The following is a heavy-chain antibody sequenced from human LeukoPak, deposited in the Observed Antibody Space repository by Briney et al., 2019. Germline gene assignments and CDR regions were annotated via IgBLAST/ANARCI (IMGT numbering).Heavy chain of an antibody. Sequence: SDTLSLTCTVSGSSISSGGYYWSWLPQPPGKGLEWIGYIYYSGRLYYNPSLKSRITRSVDTSENQFSLKLLSVTAADTAVYYCARGQGYCSGATCYHGMDVWGQGTTVTVSS. CDR3: ARGQGYCSGATCYHGMDV. CDR1: GSSISSGGYY. J-gene: IGHJ6*02. D-gene: IGHD2-15*01. CDR2: IYYSGRL. V-gene: IGHV4-31*03.